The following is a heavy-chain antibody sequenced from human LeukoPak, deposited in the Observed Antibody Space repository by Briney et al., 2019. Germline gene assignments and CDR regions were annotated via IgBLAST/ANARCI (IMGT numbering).Heavy chain of an antibody. CDR1: GFTFSSYG. CDR2: IRYDGSNK. Sequence: RGSLRLSCAASGFTFSSYGMHWVRQAPGKGLEWVAFIRYDGSNKYYADSVKGRFTISRDNSKNTLYLQMNSLRAEDTAVYYCAKDRPGSDFWSGYYPYYFDYWGQGTLVTVSS. CDR3: AKDRPGSDFWSGYYPYYFDY. V-gene: IGHV3-30*02. J-gene: IGHJ4*02. D-gene: IGHD3-3*01.